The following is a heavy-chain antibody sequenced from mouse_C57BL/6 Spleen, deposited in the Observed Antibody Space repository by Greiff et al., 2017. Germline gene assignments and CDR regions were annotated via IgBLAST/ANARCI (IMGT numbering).Heavy chain of an antibody. CDR2: IDPETGGT. Sequence: QVHVKQSGAELVRPGASVTLSCKASGYTFTDYEMHWVKQTPVHGLEWIGAIDPETGGTAYNQKFKGKAILTADKSSSTAYMELRSLTSEDSAVYYCTRHKNYGSSYEYFDVWGTGTTVTVSS. V-gene: IGHV1-15*01. D-gene: IGHD1-1*01. J-gene: IGHJ1*03. CDR3: TRHKNYGSSYEYFDV. CDR1: GYTFTDYE.